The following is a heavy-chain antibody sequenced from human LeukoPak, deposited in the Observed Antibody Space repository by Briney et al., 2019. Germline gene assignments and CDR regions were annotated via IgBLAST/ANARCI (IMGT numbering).Heavy chain of an antibody. Sequence: GGSLRLSCAASGFSFISYGMHWARQAPGKGLEWVGVISDDGRNKKYADSVKGRFTISRDNSKDTLYLQMNSLRDEDTAVYYCAKRPSDYGDYVTHFDYWGQGTLVTVSS. CDR2: ISDDGRNK. CDR3: AKRPSDYGDYVTHFDY. V-gene: IGHV3-30*18. CDR1: GFSFISYG. J-gene: IGHJ4*02. D-gene: IGHD4-17*01.